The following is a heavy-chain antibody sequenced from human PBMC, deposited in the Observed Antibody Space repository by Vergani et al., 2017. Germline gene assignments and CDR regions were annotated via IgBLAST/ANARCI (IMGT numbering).Heavy chain of an antibody. D-gene: IGHD2-2*01. CDR3: ASYKDIVVVPAAITDAFDI. V-gene: IGHV1-69*09. J-gene: IGHJ3*02. CDR2: IIPILGIA. CDR1: GYTFTSYG. Sequence: QVQLVQSGAEVKKPGASVKVSCKASGYTFTSYGISWVRQAPGQGLEWMGRIIPILGIANYAQKFQGRVTITADKSTSTAYMELSSLRSEDTAVYYCASYKDIVVVPAAITDAFDIWGQGTMVTVSS.